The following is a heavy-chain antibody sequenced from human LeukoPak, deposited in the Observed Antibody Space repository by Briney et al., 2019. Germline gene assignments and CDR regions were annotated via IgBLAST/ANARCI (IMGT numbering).Heavy chain of an antibody. CDR1: GFIFSNYA. Sequence: GGCLRLSCAASGFIFSNYARAWGRQAPGKGLGWVSGISRIVGIRHYADSVKGRVTISRENSKNIRYLQMNTLRAEDTALHYCAKDFVGTGPFRGGDYWGQGTLVTVSS. CDR3: AKDFVGTGPFRGGDY. CDR2: ISRIVGIR. V-gene: IGHV3-23*01. J-gene: IGHJ4*02. D-gene: IGHD2-8*02.